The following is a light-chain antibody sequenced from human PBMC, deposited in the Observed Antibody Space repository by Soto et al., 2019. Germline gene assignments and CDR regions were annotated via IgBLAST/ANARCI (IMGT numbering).Light chain of an antibody. CDR1: QSVSSSY. CDR2: GAS. Sequence: IVFTQSPCTLSLYPGERATLSCRASQSVSSSYLAWYQQKPGQAPRLLIYGASSRATGIPDRFSGSGSGTDFTLTINRLEPEDFAVYYCEQYDKSITFGGGTKVDI. J-gene: IGKJ4*01. CDR3: EQYDKSIT. V-gene: IGKV3-20*01.